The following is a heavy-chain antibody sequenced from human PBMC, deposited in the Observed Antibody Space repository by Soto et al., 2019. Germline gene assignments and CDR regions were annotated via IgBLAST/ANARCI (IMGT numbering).Heavy chain of an antibody. J-gene: IGHJ6*03. CDR1: GFTFSSYA. CDR2: ISGSGGST. Sequence: PGGSLRLSCAASGFTFSSYAMSWVRQAPGKGLEWVSAISGSGGSTYYADSVKGRFTISRDNSKNTLYLQMNSLRAEDTAVYYCAKDLNYGSSHYYYYMDVWGKGTTVTVSS. V-gene: IGHV3-23*01. D-gene: IGHD3-10*01. CDR3: AKDLNYGSSHYYYYMDV.